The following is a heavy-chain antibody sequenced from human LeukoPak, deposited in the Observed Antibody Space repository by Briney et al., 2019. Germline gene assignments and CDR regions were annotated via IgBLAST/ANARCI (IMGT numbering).Heavy chain of an antibody. Sequence: PGGSLRLSCAASGFTFSSYAMSWVRQAPGKGLEWVSAISGSGGSTYYADSVKGRFTISRDNSKNTLYLQMNSLRAEDTAVYYCAKDRAYYYDSSGSVAFDIWGQGTMVTVSS. CDR1: GFTFSSYA. D-gene: IGHD3-22*01. CDR2: ISGSGGST. CDR3: AKDRAYYYDSSGSVAFDI. V-gene: IGHV3-23*01. J-gene: IGHJ3*02.